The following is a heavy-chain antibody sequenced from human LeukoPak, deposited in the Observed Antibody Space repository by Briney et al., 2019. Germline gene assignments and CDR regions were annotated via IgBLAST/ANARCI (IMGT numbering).Heavy chain of an antibody. J-gene: IGHJ4*02. CDR2: IYHSGST. D-gene: IGHD5-12*01. CDR1: GGSISSGGYS. Sequence: SETLSLTCAVSGGSISSGGYSWSWIRQPPGKGLEWIGYIYHSGSTYYNPSLKSRVTISVDRSKNQFSLKLSSVTAADTAVYYCARGYWIGYDYNYFDYWGQGTLVTVSS. V-gene: IGHV4-30-2*01. CDR3: ARGYWIGYDYNYFDY.